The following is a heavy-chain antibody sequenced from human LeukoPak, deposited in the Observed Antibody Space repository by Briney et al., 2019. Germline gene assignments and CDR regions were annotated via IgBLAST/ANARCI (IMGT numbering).Heavy chain of an antibody. J-gene: IGHJ4*02. V-gene: IGHV4-38-2*02. CDR3: ARVANSYFDY. CDR1: GYSISSGYY. Sequence: KTSETLSLTCTVSGYSISSGYYWGWIRQPPGKGLEWIGSIYHSGSTYYNPSLKSRVTISVDTSKNQFSLKLSSVTAADTAVYYCARVANSYFDYWGQGTLVTVSS. CDR2: IYHSGST. D-gene: IGHD4/OR15-4a*01.